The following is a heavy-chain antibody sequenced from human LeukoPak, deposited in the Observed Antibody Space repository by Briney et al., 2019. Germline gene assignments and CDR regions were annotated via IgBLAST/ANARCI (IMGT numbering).Heavy chain of an antibody. CDR1: GFTFSSYA. CDR2: ISGSGGNT. D-gene: IGHD3-10*01. CDR3: AKDLKVSGTYCPDY. V-gene: IGHV3-23*01. J-gene: IGHJ4*02. Sequence: PGGSLRLSCAASGFTFSSYAMSWVRQAPGKGLEWVSGISGSGGNTYYADSVKGRFTISRDNPKNTLHLQMNSLRAEDTAVYYCAKDLKVSGTYCPDYWGQGTLVTVSS.